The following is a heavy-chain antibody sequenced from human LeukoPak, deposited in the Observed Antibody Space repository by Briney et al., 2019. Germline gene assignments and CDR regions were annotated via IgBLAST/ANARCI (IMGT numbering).Heavy chain of an antibody. D-gene: IGHD3-10*01. Sequence: SETLSLTCTVSGGSISSYYWSWIRQPPGKGLEWIGYIYYSGSTNYNPSLKSRGTISVDTSKNQFSLKLSSVTAADTAVYYCARVSITKPFDIWGQGTMVTVSS. CDR3: ARVSITKPFDI. CDR1: GGSISSYY. J-gene: IGHJ3*02. V-gene: IGHV4-59*01. CDR2: IYYSGST.